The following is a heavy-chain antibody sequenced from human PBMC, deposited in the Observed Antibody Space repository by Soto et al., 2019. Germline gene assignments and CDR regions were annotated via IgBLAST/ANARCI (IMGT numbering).Heavy chain of an antibody. V-gene: IGHV2-5*02. J-gene: IGHJ6*02. Sequence: QITLKESGPTLVKPTQTLTLTCTFSGFSLSTSGVGVGWIRQPPGKALEWLALIYWDDDKRYSPSLTSRLTITNDTSKNQVVRTMTNMDPVDTATYYCAHVLVVVANYGMDVWGQGTTVTVSS. CDR2: IYWDDDK. CDR1: GFSLSTSGVG. D-gene: IGHD2-15*01. CDR3: AHVLVVVANYGMDV.